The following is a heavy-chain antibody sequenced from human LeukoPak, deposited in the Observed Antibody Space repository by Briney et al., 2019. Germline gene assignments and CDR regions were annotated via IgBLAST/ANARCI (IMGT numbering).Heavy chain of an antibody. CDR1: GDSISSGIYY. V-gene: IGHV4-61*02. CDR3: ARERGGYYENWFDP. Sequence: SQNLSLTCSVSGDSISSGIYYWSWIRQPAGKGLEWIGRIYLNGNTNHNLSLKSRVSLSIDTSRSQFSLKVTSVTAADSGIYYCARERGGYYENWFDPWGQGTRVTVSS. J-gene: IGHJ5*02. CDR2: IYLNGNT. D-gene: IGHD1-26*01.